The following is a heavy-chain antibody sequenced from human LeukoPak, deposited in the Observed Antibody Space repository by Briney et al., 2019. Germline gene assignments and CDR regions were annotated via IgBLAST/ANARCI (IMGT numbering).Heavy chain of an antibody. CDR3: ASPKIRRDNAMDV. CDR2: INYSGST. V-gene: IGHV4-61*08. D-gene: IGHD4-17*01. Sequence: SETLSLTCTVSGGSISSGGYYWSWIRQPPGKGLEWIGYINYSGSTKYNSSLKSRVTMSVDTSKNQFSLKLSSVTAADTAVYYCASPKIRRDNAMDVWGQGITVTVSS. J-gene: IGHJ6*02. CDR1: GGSISSGGYY.